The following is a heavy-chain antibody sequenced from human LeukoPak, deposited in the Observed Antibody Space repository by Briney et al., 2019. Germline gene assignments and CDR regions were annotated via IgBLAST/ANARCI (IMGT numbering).Heavy chain of an antibody. J-gene: IGHJ4*02. CDR3: TTRGYHLDS. CDR1: GFDFGAYE. CDR2: FAGSDTTK. V-gene: IGHV3-48*03. D-gene: IGHD3-22*01. Sequence: GGSLRLSCAASGFDFGAYEMNWVRQAPGKGLEWVAYFAGSDTTKYYADSVRGRFTISRDNAKKSLYLQMNSLRAEDTALYYCTTRGYHLDSWGQGTLVTVSS.